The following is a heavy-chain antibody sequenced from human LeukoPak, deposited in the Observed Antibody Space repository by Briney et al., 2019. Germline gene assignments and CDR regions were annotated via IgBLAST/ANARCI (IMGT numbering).Heavy chain of an antibody. CDR3: ARKRDWFDP. Sequence: PSETLSLTCAVSGGSISGYDWSWLRQPPGKGLEWIGYIYYTGNTNYNPSLKSRVTISVDTSKNQFSLKLSSVTAADTAVYYCARKRDWFDPWGQGTLVTVSS. V-gene: IGHV4-59*01. CDR1: GGSISGYD. CDR2: IYYTGNT. J-gene: IGHJ5*02.